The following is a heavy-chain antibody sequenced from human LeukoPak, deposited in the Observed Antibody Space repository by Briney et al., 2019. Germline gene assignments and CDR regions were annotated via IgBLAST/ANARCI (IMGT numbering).Heavy chain of an antibody. CDR2: FDPEDGET. J-gene: IGHJ4*02. D-gene: IGHD3-22*01. V-gene: IGHV1-24*01. CDR3: ATDRNYYDSSGYYYID. CDR1: GYTLTELS. Sequence: APVEVSCKVSGYTLTELSMHWVRQAPGKGLEWMGGFDPEDGETIYAQKFQGRVTMTEDTSTDTAYMELSSLRSEDTAVYYCATDRNYYDSSGYYYIDWGQGTPVTVSS.